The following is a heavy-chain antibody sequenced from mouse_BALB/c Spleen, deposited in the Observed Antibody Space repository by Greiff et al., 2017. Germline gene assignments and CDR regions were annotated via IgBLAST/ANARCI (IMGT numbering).Heavy chain of an antibody. J-gene: IGHJ2*01. CDR3: ARGKGY. CDR2: ISSGGGST. CDR1: GFAFSSYD. Sequence: EVKLVESGGGLVKPGGSLKLSCAASGFAFSSYDMSWVRQTPEKRLEWVAYISSGGGSTYYPDTVKGRFTISRDNAKNTLYLQMSSLKSEDTAMYYCARGKGYWGQGTTLTVSS. V-gene: IGHV5-12-1*01.